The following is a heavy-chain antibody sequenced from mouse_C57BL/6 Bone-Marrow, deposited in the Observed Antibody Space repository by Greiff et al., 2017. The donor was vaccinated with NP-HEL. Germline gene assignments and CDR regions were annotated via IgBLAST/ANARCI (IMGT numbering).Heavy chain of an antibody. Sequence: QVHVKQSGAELARPGASVKLSCKASGYTFTSYGISWVKQRTGQGLEWIGEIYPRSGNTYYNEKFKGKATLTADKSSSTAYMELRSLTSEDSAVYFCARQDYSNYVGFAYWGQGTLVTVSA. CDR1: GYTFTSYG. V-gene: IGHV1-81*01. D-gene: IGHD2-5*01. J-gene: IGHJ3*01. CDR2: IYPRSGNT. CDR3: ARQDYSNYVGFAY.